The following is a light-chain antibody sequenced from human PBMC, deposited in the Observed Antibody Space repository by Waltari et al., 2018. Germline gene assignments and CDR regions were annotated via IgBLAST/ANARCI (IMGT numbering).Light chain of an antibody. CDR1: QSLLHNIGYDY. CDR3: MQALQTPIS. CDR2: LGS. V-gene: IGKV2-28*01. J-gene: IGKJ2*03. Sequence: DIVMTQSPLSLPVTPGEAASISCRSSQSLLHNIGYDYLDWYLQKPGQSPHLLIYLGSTRASGVPDRFSGSGSGTDFTLKISRVEAEDVGVYYCMQALQTPISFGQGTKLEIK.